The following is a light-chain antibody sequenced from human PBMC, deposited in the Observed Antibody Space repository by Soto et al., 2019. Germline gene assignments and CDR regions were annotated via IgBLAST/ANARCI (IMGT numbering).Light chain of an antibody. Sequence: EILMTQSPATLSVSPGERATLSCRASQGVGSTLAWYRQQPGQAPRLLIYDAYIRATGVPARFSGSGSGTEFTLTISSLQSEDFAVYYCQHYKTWPLAFGGGTKVDIK. J-gene: IGKJ4*01. CDR1: QGVGST. CDR2: DAY. CDR3: QHYKTWPLA. V-gene: IGKV3-15*01.